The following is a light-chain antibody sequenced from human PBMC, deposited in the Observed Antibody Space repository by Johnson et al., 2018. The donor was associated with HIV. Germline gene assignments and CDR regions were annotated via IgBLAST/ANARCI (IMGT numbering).Light chain of an antibody. J-gene: IGLJ1*01. CDR3: GAWDSSLNAYV. CDR2: DNN. Sequence: QSVLTQPPSVSAAPGQKVDISCSGSSSNIESDYVSWYQQLPGTAPKLLIYDNNKRPSGIPDRFFGSKSGTSATLDITGLKTGDEGDYYCGAWDSSLNAYVFGTGTKVTVL. CDR1: SSNIESDY. V-gene: IGLV1-51*01.